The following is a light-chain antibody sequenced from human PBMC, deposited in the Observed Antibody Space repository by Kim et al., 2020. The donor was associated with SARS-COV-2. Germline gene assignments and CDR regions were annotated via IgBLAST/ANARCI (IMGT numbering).Light chain of an antibody. V-gene: IGKV1-12*01. Sequence: EAGGDGVTITCRASQAISNCLNWYQQKPGKAPKLLIYAASSLQRGVPSRFSGIGSGTDFTLTISSLQPEDIATYYCHQYNTVPYTFGGGTKVDIK. CDR2: AAS. CDR3: HQYNTVPYT. J-gene: IGKJ4*01. CDR1: QAISNC.